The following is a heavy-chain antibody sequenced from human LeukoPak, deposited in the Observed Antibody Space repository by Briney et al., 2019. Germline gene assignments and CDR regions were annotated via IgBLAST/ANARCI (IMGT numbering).Heavy chain of an antibody. D-gene: IGHD5-12*01. V-gene: IGHV3-11*01. J-gene: IGHJ6*02. CDR3: ALDSGYDSLSYSYYGLDV. CDR1: GFTFSDYY. Sequence: GSLRLSCAASGFTFSDYYMTWIRQTPGKGLECLSYISSSGGTIYYADSVKGRFTISRDNARNSLYLQMNSLRAEDTAVYYCALDSGYDSLSYSYYGLDVWGQGTTVTVSS. CDR2: ISSSGGTI.